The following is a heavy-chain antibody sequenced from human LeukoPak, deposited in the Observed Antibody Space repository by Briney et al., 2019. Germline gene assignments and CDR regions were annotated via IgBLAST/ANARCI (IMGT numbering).Heavy chain of an antibody. CDR3: ARDLGYGDYFDY. V-gene: IGHV3-21*01. CDR1: GFAFPILV. J-gene: IGHJ4*02. CDR2: ISSNNNYI. D-gene: IGHD3-16*01. Sequence: GGSLRLSCAASGFAFPILVMNWVRQAPGKGLEWVSSISSNNNYIYYADSVKGRFTISRDNAKNSLYLQMNSLRAEDTAVYYCARDLGYGDYFDYWGQGTLVTVSS.